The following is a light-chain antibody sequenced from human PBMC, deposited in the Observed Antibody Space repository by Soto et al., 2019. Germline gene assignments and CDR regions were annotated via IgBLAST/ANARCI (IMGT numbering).Light chain of an antibody. V-gene: IGKV3-15*01. CDR3: QQGHNWPLT. CDR2: GAS. CDR1: QSISSE. Sequence: EIVMTQSPATLSVSPGESATLSCRASQSISSELAWYQQKPGQPPSLLIYGASTRATGVPARFTGSGSGSEFTLTIRGLQSADFAVYYCQQGHNWPLTFGQGTRLEI. J-gene: IGKJ2*01.